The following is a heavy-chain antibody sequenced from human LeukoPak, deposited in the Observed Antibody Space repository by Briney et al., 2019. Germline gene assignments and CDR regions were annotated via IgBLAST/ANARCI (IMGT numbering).Heavy chain of an antibody. V-gene: IGHV3-7*03. CDR3: ARDLGYSGYDPPYGMDV. CDR2: IKQDGSEK. J-gene: IGHJ6*02. Sequence: AGGSLRLSCAASEFTFSNYYMSWVRQAPGKGLEWVAHIKQDGSEKYYVDSVKGRFTISRDNAKNSLYLQMNSLRAEDTAVYYCARDLGYSGYDPPYGMDVWGQGTTVTVSS. D-gene: IGHD5-12*01. CDR1: EFTFSNYY.